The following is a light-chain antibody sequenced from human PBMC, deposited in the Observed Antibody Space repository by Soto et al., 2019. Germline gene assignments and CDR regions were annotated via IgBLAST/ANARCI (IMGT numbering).Light chain of an antibody. Sequence: IVLTQSPGTLSLSPGERATLSCRASQRISSSHLAWYQQKPGQAPRLLIYGAFNRATGIPDRFSGSGSGTDFILTISRLEPEDFAVYYCHYHDSSPEFAFGPGTKVDIK. V-gene: IGKV3-20*01. CDR1: QRISSSH. CDR3: HYHDSSPEFA. CDR2: GAF. J-gene: IGKJ3*01.